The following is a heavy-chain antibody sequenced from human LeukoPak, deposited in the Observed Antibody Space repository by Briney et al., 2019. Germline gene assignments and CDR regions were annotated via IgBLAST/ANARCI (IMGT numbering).Heavy chain of an antibody. CDR3: ARDRSPDFWSGDYRDAFDI. J-gene: IGHJ3*02. CDR1: GYTFTSYG. D-gene: IGHD3-3*01. V-gene: IGHV1-18*01. Sequence: ASVKVSCKASGYTFTSYGISWLRQAPGQGLEWMGWISGYNGNTNSAQKLQGRVSMTTDTSTSTAYMELRSLRSDDTAVYYCARDRSPDFWSGDYRDAFDIWGRGTLVTVSS. CDR2: ISGYNGNT.